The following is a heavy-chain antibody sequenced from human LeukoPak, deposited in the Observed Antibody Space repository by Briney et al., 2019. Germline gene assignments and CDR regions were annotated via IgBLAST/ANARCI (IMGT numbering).Heavy chain of an antibody. V-gene: IGHV3-53*01. CDR1: GFTVSSSY. Sequence: GGSLRLSCAASGFTVSSSYMSWVRQAPGKGLEWVSLIYSGGSTYYADSVKGRFTISRDNSKNTLYLQMNSLRAEDTAVYYCVRDLIVGANHDAFDIWGQGTMVTVSS. J-gene: IGHJ3*02. CDR2: IYSGGST. D-gene: IGHD1-26*01. CDR3: VRDLIVGANHDAFDI.